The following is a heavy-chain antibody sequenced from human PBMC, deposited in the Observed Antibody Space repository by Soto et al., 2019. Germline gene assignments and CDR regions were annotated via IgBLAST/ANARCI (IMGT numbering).Heavy chain of an antibody. CDR1: GGTFSRYT. V-gene: IGHV1-69*08. D-gene: IGHD4-17*01. J-gene: IGHJ4*02. Sequence: QVQLVQSGAEVKKPGSSVKVSCKASGGTFSRYTISWVRQAPGQGREWMGRIIPILGIANYAQPFQVRVTITADKSTSTAYMELSSLISEDTAVYYCARDVDYGDSYYFDYWGQGTLVTVSS. CDR2: IIPILGIA. CDR3: ARDVDYGDSYYFDY.